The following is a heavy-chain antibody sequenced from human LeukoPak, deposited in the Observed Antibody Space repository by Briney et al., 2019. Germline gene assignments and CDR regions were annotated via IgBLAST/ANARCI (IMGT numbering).Heavy chain of an antibody. D-gene: IGHD2-2*01. J-gene: IGHJ6*02. CDR3: AKGRRYCSSTSCLWYYGMDV. CDR2: ISWDGGNT. Sequence: GGSLRLSCAASGFTFDDYTMHWVRQAPGKGLEWVSLISWDGGNTCYADSVKGRFTISRDNSKNSLYLQMNRLRTEDTALYYCAKGRRYCSSTSCLWYYGMDVWGQGTTVTVSS. CDR1: GFTFDDYT. V-gene: IGHV3-43*01.